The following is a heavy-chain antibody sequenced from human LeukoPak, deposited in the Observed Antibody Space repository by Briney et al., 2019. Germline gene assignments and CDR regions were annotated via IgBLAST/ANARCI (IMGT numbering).Heavy chain of an antibody. J-gene: IGHJ6*02. V-gene: IGHV4-34*01. CDR2: INHSGST. CDR1: GGSFSGYY. Sequence: SETLSLTCAVYGGSFSGYYWSWIRQPPGKGLEWIGEINHSGSTNYNPSLKSRVTISVDTSKNQFSLKLSSVTAADTAVYYYASRGYDFWSGYYLRMDFWGQGTTVTVSS. D-gene: IGHD3-3*01. CDR3: ASRGYDFWSGYYLRMDF.